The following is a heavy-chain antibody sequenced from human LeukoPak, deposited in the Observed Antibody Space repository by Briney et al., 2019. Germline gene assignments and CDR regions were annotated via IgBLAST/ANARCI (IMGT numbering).Heavy chain of an antibody. CDR3: ARGTAGYHSSYFDY. D-gene: IGHD3-16*02. CDR2: INSDGSAT. CDR1: GFTFSNYA. Sequence: PGGSLRLSCAASGFTFSNYAMNWVRQAPGKGLVWVSRINSDGSATAYADSVKGRFTISRDNAENTLYLQMNSLRAEDTAVYYCARGTAGYHSSYFDYWGQGTLVTVSS. J-gene: IGHJ4*02. V-gene: IGHV3-74*01.